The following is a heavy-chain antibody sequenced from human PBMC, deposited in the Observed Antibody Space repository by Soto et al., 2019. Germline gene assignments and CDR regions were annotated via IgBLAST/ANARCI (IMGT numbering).Heavy chain of an antibody. CDR1: GGSISSGGYY. V-gene: IGHV4-31*03. CDR3: ARRREIYSKGYYGMDV. Sequence: SETLSLTCTVSGGSISSGGYYWSWIRQHPGKGLEWIGDIYYSGSTYYNPSLKSRVTISVDTSKNQFSLKLGSVTAADTAVYYYARRREIYSKGYYGMDVWGQGTTVTVSS. D-gene: IGHD4-4*01. CDR2: IYYSGST. J-gene: IGHJ6*02.